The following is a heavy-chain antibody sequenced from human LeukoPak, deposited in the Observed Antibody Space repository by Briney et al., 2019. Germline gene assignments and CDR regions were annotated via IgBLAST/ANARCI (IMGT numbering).Heavy chain of an antibody. CDR3: ARTSTDDFWSGYVFTLDY. Sequence: TLSLTCTVSGGSISSGGYYWSWIRQPPGKGLEWIGYIYHSGSTYYNPSLKSRVTISVDRSKNQFSLKLSSVTAADTAVYYCARTSTDDFWSGYVFTLDYWGQGTLVTVSS. D-gene: IGHD3-3*01. V-gene: IGHV4-30-2*01. CDR1: GGSISSGGYY. J-gene: IGHJ4*02. CDR2: IYHSGST.